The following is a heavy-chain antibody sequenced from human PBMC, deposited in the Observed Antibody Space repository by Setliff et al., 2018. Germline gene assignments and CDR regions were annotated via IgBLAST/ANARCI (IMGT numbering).Heavy chain of an antibody. CDR3: ARGRGISMIVVDTHDAFDI. CDR1: GGSITSSSYY. CDR2: IFWSGTT. J-gene: IGHJ3*02. V-gene: IGHV4-39*07. D-gene: IGHD3-22*01. Sequence: SETLSLTCTVSGGSITSSSYYWGWVRQPPGKGLEWIGTIFWSGTTYYNPSLNSRGTISVDTSKNQFSLKLSSVTAADTAVYYCARGRGISMIVVDTHDAFDIWGQGTMVTVSS.